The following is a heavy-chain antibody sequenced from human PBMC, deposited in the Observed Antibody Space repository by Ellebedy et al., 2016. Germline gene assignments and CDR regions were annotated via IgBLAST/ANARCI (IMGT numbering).Heavy chain of an antibody. D-gene: IGHD2-15*01. CDR1: GYTLSSYD. Sequence: ASVKVSXKASGYTLSSYDINWVRQASGQGLEWMGWMSPAGFTGYAQKFQGRVTMTRDTSINIAYMELSGLASDDTAVYYCARVRRVGEGGPWFDPWGQGTLVTVSS. CDR2: MSPAGFT. V-gene: IGHV1-8*01. CDR3: ARVRRVGEGGPWFDP. J-gene: IGHJ5*02.